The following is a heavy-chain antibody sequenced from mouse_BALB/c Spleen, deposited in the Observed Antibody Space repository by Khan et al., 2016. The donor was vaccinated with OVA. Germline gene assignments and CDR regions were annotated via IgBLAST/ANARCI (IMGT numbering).Heavy chain of an antibody. V-gene: IGHV1-61*01. CDR3: ARREKYGYDPSWFAY. CDR1: GYTFTSYW. CDR2: IDPSDSET. Sequence: QVQLQQPGAELVRPGASVKLSCKASGYTFTSYWLNWVKQRPGHGLEWIGRIDPSDSETHYNQIFKDKATLTVDTSSTTAYMQLSSLTSDDSAVYYCARREKYGYDPSWFAYWGQGTLVTVSA. J-gene: IGHJ3*01. D-gene: IGHD2-2*01.